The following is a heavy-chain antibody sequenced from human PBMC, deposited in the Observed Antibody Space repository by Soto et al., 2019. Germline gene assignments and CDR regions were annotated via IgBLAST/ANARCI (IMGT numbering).Heavy chain of an antibody. CDR2: INTYNGHT. CDR1: GYTFTSYG. J-gene: IGHJ6*02. V-gene: IGHV1-18*01. D-gene: IGHD3-16*01. CDR3: AMVDVYVTPSPQDV. Sequence: QIQLVQSGAEVKNPGASVKVSCKSFGYTFTSYGIGWARQAPGQGLEWMGWINTYNGHTNDAQNLQGRVTLTTDTCTSTVYLELRSLRSNVTAIYYCAMVDVYVTPSPQDVWGQGTTVTVSS.